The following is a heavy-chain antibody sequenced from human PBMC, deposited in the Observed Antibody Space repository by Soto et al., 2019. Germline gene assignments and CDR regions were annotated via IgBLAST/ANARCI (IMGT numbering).Heavy chain of an antibody. V-gene: IGHV4-34*02. J-gene: IGHJ6*02. CDR2: VDHRGST. CDR3: ARYEYGNSLYGVDV. Sequence: QVHLQQRGAGLLKPSETLSLNCVVSGESFSGYYWSWIRQTPGMGLEWIGEVDHRGSTTYTPSLKSRAAISIDSSKHLFSLELTSVTAADTALYFCARYEYGNSLYGVDVWGQGTRVTVSS. D-gene: IGHD1-7*01. CDR1: GESFSGYY.